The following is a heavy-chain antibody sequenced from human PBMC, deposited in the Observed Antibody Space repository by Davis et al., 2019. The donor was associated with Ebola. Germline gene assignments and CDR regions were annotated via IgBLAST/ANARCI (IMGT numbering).Heavy chain of an antibody. CDR2: INSDGSST. V-gene: IGHV3-74*01. J-gene: IGHJ6*02. CDR3: ARGRFTYYDILTGYYTDYYGMDV. D-gene: IGHD3-9*01. Sequence: PGGSLRLSCAASGFTFSSYWMHWVRHAPGRGLVWVSRINSDGSSTSYADSVKGRFTISRDNAKNTLYLQMNSLRAEDTAVYYCARGRFTYYDILTGYYTDYYGMDVWGQGTTVTVSS. CDR1: GFTFSSYW.